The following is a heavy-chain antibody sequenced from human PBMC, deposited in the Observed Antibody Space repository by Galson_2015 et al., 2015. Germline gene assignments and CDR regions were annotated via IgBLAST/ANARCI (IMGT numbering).Heavy chain of an antibody. CDR1: AGSISIYY. J-gene: IGHJ4*02. D-gene: IGHD3-16*02. V-gene: IGHV4-59*01. Sequence: SESLSLTCTVSAGSISIYYWSWIRQPPGEGLEWIGYIYYSVSANYNTSLKSRVTISVDTSKNQFSLKLSSVTAADAAVYYCARAYGGVIRDWGQGTLVTVSS. CDR3: ARAYGGVIRD. CDR2: IYYSVSA.